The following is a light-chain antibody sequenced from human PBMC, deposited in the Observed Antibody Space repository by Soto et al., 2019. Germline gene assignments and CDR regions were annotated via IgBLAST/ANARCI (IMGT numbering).Light chain of an antibody. CDR1: QSVNSF. V-gene: IGKV3-11*01. CDR2: DAS. J-gene: IGKJ2*01. Sequence: EIVLTQSPATVSLSPGERATLSCRASQSVNSFLAWYQQKPGQAPRLLIYDASNRAPGIPARFSGSGSGTDFTLTISSLEPEDFALYYCQQRSGWPRTFGRGTNLEFK. CDR3: QQRSGWPRT.